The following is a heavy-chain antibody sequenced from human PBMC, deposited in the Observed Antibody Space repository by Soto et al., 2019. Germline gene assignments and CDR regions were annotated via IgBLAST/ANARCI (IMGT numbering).Heavy chain of an antibody. CDR3: ARRRDGYNFGY. Sequence: RGESLKVSCQASGYSFPNYWISWVRQVPGKGLEWMGRIDPSDSYTNYSPSFRGHVTISADRSITTAYLQWRSLKASDSAMYFCARRRDGYNFGYWGQGTLVTVSS. CDR1: GYSFPNYW. D-gene: IGHD5-12*01. J-gene: IGHJ4*02. V-gene: IGHV5-10-1*01. CDR2: IDPSDSYT.